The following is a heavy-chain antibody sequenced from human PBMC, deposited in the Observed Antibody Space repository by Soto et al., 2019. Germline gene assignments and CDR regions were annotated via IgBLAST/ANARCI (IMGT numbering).Heavy chain of an antibody. CDR3: AREPRLGYSGFDY. D-gene: IGHD5-12*01. V-gene: IGHV6-1*01. CDR1: GDSVSSNSAA. J-gene: IGHJ4*02. CDR2: TYYRSKWYN. Sequence: QVQLQQSGPGLVKPSQTLSLTCAISGDSVSSNSAAWNWIRQSPSRGLEWLGRTYYRSKWYNDYAVSVKSRIXINXDXFKNQFSLQFNSVTPEDTAVYYCAREPRLGYSGFDYWGQGTLVTVSS.